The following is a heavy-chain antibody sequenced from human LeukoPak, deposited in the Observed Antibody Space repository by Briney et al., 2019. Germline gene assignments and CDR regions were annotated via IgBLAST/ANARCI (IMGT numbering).Heavy chain of an antibody. Sequence: GASVKVSCKASGYTFTSYYMHWVRQAPGQGLEWMGIINPSGGSTSYAQKFQGRVTMTRDMSTSTDYMELSSLRSEDTAVYYCARDNSVEDTAWWFDPWGRGTLVTVSS. CDR2: INPSGGST. D-gene: IGHD4-23*01. V-gene: IGHV1-46*01. J-gene: IGHJ5*02. CDR1: GYTFTSYY. CDR3: ARDNSVEDTAWWFDP.